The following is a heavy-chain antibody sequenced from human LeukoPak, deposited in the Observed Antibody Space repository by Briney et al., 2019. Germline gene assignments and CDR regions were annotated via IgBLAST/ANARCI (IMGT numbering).Heavy chain of an antibody. V-gene: IGHV4-38-2*02. CDR3: ARDPYCSGTSCYPFDY. D-gene: IGHD2-2*01. Sequence: SETLSLTCAVSGYSISSGYYWGWIRQPPGKGLEWIGSIYHSGSTYYNPSLKSRVTISVDTSKNQFSLKLSPVTAADTAVYYCARDPYCSGTSCYPFDYWGQGTLVTVSS. J-gene: IGHJ4*02. CDR1: GYSISSGYY. CDR2: IYHSGST.